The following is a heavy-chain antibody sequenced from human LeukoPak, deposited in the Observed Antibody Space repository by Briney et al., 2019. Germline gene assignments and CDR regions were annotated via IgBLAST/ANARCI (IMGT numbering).Heavy chain of an antibody. CDR2: IYYSGTS. Sequence: SETLSLTCSVSGVSISSYYWSWIRQPPGKGLEWIGYIYYSGTSKYNPSLKSRVTISVDTSKNQFSLKLSSVTAADTAVYYCARVPAEYGDSSGWYRGAFDLWGQGTMVTVSS. CDR3: ARVPAEYGDSSGWYRGAFDL. V-gene: IGHV4-59*01. D-gene: IGHD6-19*01. CDR1: GVSISSYY. J-gene: IGHJ3*01.